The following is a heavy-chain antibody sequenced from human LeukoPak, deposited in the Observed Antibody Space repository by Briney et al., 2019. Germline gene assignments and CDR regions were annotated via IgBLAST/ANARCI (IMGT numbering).Heavy chain of an antibody. CDR3: ASALYGGNSYYFDY. Sequence: GGSLRLSCVASGFTFSSYDMHWVRQAPGKGLEWVAVISYDGSNKYCADSVKGRFTISRDNSKNTLYLQMNSLRAEDTAVYFCASALYGGNSYYFDYWGQGTLVTVSS. V-gene: IGHV3-30*03. CDR2: ISYDGSNK. J-gene: IGHJ4*02. CDR1: GFTFSSYD. D-gene: IGHD4-23*01.